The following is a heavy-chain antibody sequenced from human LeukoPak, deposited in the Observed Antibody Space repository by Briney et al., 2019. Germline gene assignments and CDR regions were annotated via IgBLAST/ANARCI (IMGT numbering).Heavy chain of an antibody. V-gene: IGHV3-30*01. Sequence: PGGSLRLSCAASGFTFSSYAMHWVRQAPGKGLEWVAVVSYDGSNKYYADSVKGRFTISRDNSKNTLYLQMNSLRAEDTAVYYCARGSHEYSSTPYAFDIWGQGTMVTVSS. CDR3: ARGSHEYSSTPYAFDI. CDR2: VSYDGSNK. D-gene: IGHD6-6*01. CDR1: GFTFSSYA. J-gene: IGHJ3*02.